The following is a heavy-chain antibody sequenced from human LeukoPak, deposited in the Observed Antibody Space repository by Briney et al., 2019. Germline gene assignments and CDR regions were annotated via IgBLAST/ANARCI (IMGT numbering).Heavy chain of an antibody. Sequence: SGTLSLTCTVSGGSISSYYWSWIRQPPGKGLEWIGYIYYSGSTYYNPSLKSRVTISVDTSKNQFSLKLSSVTAADTAVYYCARAQPIYGGNSASWFDPWGQGTLVTVSS. V-gene: IGHV4-59*08. J-gene: IGHJ5*02. CDR3: ARAQPIYGGNSASWFDP. D-gene: IGHD4-23*01. CDR2: IYYSGST. CDR1: GGSISSYY.